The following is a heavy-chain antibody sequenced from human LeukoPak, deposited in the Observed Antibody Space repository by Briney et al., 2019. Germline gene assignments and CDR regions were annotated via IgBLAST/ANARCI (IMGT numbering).Heavy chain of an antibody. Sequence: SETLSLTCTVSGGSIRSYYWSWIRQPAGKGLEWIGRIYTSGSTNYNPSLKSRVTMSVDTSKNQFSLKLSSVTAADTAVYYCARGSVDIVATIKFDYWGQGTLVTVSS. V-gene: IGHV4-4*07. CDR3: ARGSVDIVATIKFDY. CDR1: GGSIRSYY. D-gene: IGHD5-12*01. J-gene: IGHJ4*02. CDR2: IYTSGST.